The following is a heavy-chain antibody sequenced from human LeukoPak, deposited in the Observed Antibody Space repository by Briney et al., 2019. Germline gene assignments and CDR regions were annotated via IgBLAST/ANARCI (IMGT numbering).Heavy chain of an antibody. CDR3: ASQRASKYYYDSSGYLRY. CDR1: GGSFSGYY. D-gene: IGHD3-22*01. V-gene: IGHV4-34*01. J-gene: IGHJ4*02. CDR2: INHSGST. Sequence: SETLSLTCAVYGGSFSGYYWSWIRQPPGKGLEWIGEINHSGSTNYNPSLKSRVTISVDTSKNQFSLKLSSVTAADTAVYYCASQRASKYYYDSSGYLRYWGQGTLVTVSS.